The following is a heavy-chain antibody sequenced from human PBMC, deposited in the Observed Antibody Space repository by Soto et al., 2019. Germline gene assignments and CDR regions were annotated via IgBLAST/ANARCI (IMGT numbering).Heavy chain of an antibody. V-gene: IGHV4-39*01. D-gene: IGHD4-17*01. CDR3: ARGQSYYGGKEGNALDI. J-gene: IGHJ3*02. CDR2: IYYSGST. Sequence: SETLSLTCNVSGGSISSSSTYWGWIRQPPEKGLEWIASIYYSGSTYYNPSLRNRVNLSVDTSKKQYSIRLSSVTAADETVNYCARGQSYYGGKEGNALDIWGQGTMVT. CDR1: GGSISSSSTY.